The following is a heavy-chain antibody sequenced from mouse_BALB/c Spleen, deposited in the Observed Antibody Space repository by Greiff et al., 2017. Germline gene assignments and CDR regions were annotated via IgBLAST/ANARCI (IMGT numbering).Heavy chain of an antibody. V-gene: IGHV5-6-5*01. CDR3: ARDYYGSRFAY. CDR1: GFTFSSYA. Sequence: EVKVVESGGGLVKPGGSLKLSCAASGFTFSSYAMSWVRQTPEKRLEWVASISSGGSTYYPDSVKGRFTISRDNARNILYLQMSSLRSEDTAMYYCARDYYGSRFAYWGQGTLVTVSA. J-gene: IGHJ3*01. CDR2: ISSGGST. D-gene: IGHD1-1*01.